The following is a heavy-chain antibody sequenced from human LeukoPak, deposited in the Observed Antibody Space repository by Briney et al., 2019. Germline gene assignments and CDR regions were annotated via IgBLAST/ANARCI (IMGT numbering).Heavy chain of an antibody. J-gene: IGHJ2*01. V-gene: IGHV1-2*02. Sequence: GASVKVSCKASGGTFSSYAISWVRQAPGQGLEWMGWVSPFNGATKYAQKFQGRVTMTRDTSISTAYIELNSLRSDDTAVYYCARDPGDWRGYWYFNLWGRGTLVTVSS. CDR3: ARDPGDWRGYWYFNL. CDR1: GGTFSSYA. D-gene: IGHD3-3*01. CDR2: VSPFNGAT.